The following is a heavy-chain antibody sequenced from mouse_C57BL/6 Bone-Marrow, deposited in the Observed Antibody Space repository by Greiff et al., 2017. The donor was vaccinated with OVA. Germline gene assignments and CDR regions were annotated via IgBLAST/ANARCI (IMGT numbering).Heavy chain of an antibody. CDR3: ARYDYYGSSPDY. CDR2: INPSNGGT. D-gene: IGHD1-1*01. J-gene: IGHJ2*01. V-gene: IGHV1-53*01. Sequence: QVQLQQSGTDLVKPGASVKLSCKASGYTFTSYWMHWVKQRPGQGLEWIGNINPSNGGTNYNEKFKSKATLTVDKSSSTAYMQLSSLTSEDSAVYYCARYDYYGSSPDYWGQGTTLTVSS. CDR1: GYTFTSYW.